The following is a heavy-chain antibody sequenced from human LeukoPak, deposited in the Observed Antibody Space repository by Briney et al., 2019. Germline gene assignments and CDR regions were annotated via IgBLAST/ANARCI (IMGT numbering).Heavy chain of an antibody. J-gene: IGHJ6*02. Sequence: QPGRSLRLSCAASGFTFSSYAMPWVRQAPGKGLEWVAVISYDGNKKYYADSVKGRFTISRDNSKNTLSLQMNSLRAEDTAVYYCARDRMSPTYRNYYVMDVWGQGTTVTVSS. D-gene: IGHD2-8*01. V-gene: IGHV3-30-3*01. CDR1: GFTFSSYA. CDR3: ARDRMSPTYRNYYVMDV. CDR2: ISYDGNKK.